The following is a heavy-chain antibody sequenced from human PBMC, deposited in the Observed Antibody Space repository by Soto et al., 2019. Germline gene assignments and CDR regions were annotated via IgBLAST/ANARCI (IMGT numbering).Heavy chain of an antibody. Sequence: HPGGSLRLSCSASGFTFSSYAMHWVRQAPGKGLEYVSAISSNGGSTYYADSVKGRFTISRDNSKNTLYLQMSSLRAEDTAVYYCVKGANWNYAYYYGMDVWGQGTTVTVSS. CDR1: GFTFSSYA. V-gene: IGHV3-64D*06. CDR3: VKGANWNYAYYYGMDV. CDR2: ISSNGGST. J-gene: IGHJ6*02. D-gene: IGHD1-7*01.